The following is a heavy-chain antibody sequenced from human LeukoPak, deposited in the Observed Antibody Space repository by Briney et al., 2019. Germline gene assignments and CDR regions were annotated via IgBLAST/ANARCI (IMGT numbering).Heavy chain of an antibody. CDR1: SGSISSYY. V-gene: IGHV4-59*01. CDR3: ARAARGSHKLFDI. CDR2: IYYSGST. D-gene: IGHD3-10*01. Sequence: SETLSLTCTVSSGSISSYYWSWIRQPPGKGLEWIGYIYYSGSTNYNPSLKSRVTISVDTSKNQFSLKLSSVTAADTAVYYCARAARGSHKLFDIWGQGTMVTVSS. J-gene: IGHJ3*02.